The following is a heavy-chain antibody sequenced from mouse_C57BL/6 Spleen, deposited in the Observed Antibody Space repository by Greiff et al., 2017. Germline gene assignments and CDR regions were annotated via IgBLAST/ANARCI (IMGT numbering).Heavy chain of an antibody. CDR3: ARDITTVVARENYAMDY. D-gene: IGHD1-1*01. J-gene: IGHJ4*01. CDR2: IDPSDSET. V-gene: IGHV1-52*01. Sequence: QVQLQQPGAELVRPGSSVKLSCKASGYTFTSYWMHWVKQRPIQGLEWIGNIDPSDSETHYNQKFKDKATLTVDKSSSTAYMQLSSLTSEDSAVYYCARDITTVVARENYAMDYWGQGTSVTVSS. CDR1: GYTFTSYW.